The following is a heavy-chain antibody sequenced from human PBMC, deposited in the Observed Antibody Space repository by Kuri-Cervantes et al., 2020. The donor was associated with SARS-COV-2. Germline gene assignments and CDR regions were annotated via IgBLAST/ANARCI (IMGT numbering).Heavy chain of an antibody. Sequence: ASVKVSCKASGYTFNSYYMHWVRQAPGQGLEWMGIINPSGGSTSYAQKFQGRVTMTRDTSTSTFYMELSSLRSEDTTVYYCARGWQQQLVGDDFVIWRQWTMVTVSS. CDR2: INPSGGST. CDR1: GYTFNSYY. V-gene: IGHV1-46*02. CDR3: ARGWQQQLVGDDFVI. D-gene: IGHD6-13*01. J-gene: IGHJ3*02.